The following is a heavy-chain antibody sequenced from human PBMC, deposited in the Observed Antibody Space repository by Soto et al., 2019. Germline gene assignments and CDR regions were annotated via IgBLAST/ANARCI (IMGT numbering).Heavy chain of an antibody. CDR1: DDSITSRSHY. CDR3: ARGQVVAAQH. Sequence: PSETLSLTCCVSDDSITSRSHYWGWIRQPPGKGLECIANIYYDGSTYYNPSLKSRVAISVDRSKNQFSLKLSSVTAADTAVYYCARGQVVAAQHWGQGTLVTVSS. D-gene: IGHD2-15*01. V-gene: IGHV4-39*07. CDR2: IYYDGST. J-gene: IGHJ4*02.